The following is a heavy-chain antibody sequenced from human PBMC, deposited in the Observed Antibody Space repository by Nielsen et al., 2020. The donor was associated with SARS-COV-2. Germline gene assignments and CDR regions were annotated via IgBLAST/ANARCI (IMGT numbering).Heavy chain of an antibody. CDR3: ARRIMFSTSSYYYYYMDV. CDR2: MWYHGGDE. CDR1: GFTLSSHG. J-gene: IGHJ6*03. D-gene: IGHD6-6*01. V-gene: IGHV3-33*03. Sequence: GGSLRLSCEASGFTLSSHGMHWVRQPPGKGLEWVAHMWYHGGDENYADSVRGRFTISRDLSKNTVYLQMSSLRVEDTAVYYCARRIMFSTSSYYYYYMDVWGKGTTVTVSS.